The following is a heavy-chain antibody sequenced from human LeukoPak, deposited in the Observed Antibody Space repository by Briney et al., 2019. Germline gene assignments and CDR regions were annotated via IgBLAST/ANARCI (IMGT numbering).Heavy chain of an antibody. J-gene: IGHJ4*02. V-gene: IGHV3-30*02. Sequence: PGGSLRLSCAASGFTFSSYGMHWVRQAPGKGLEWVAFIRYTGSNKYYADSVKGRFTISRDNSKNTLYLQMNSLRAEDTAVYYCAKDWQIQGWSYYFDYWGQGTLVTVSS. CDR2: IRYTGSNK. CDR1: GFTFSSYG. CDR3: AKDWQIQGWSYYFDY. D-gene: IGHD5-18*01.